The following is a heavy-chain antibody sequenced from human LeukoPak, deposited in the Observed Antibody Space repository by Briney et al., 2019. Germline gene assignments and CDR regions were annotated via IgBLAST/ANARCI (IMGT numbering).Heavy chain of an antibody. J-gene: IGHJ4*02. CDR2: IYYSGST. CDR3: ARDKRVDYYDSSGYDD. Sequence: SETLSLTCTVSGGSISSGGYYWSWIRQHPGKGLEWIGYIYYSGSTYYNPSLKSRVTMSVDTSKNQFSLKLSSVTAADTAVYYCARDKRVDYYDSSGYDDWGQGTLVTVSS. D-gene: IGHD3-22*01. V-gene: IGHV4-31*03. CDR1: GGSISSGGYY.